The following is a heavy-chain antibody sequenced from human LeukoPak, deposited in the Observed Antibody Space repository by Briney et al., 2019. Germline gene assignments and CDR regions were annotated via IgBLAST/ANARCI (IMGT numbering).Heavy chain of an antibody. V-gene: IGHV1-2*02. J-gene: IGHJ5*02. CDR3: ASYASGYNWLKV. Sequence: ASVKVSCKSSGHTFTNYDLHWVRQAPGQGLEWLGWIHPNTGATNYAQKFQGRVTVTRDTSISTTYVELSRLTSADTAVYYCASYASGYNWLKVWGQGTLVTVSS. CDR1: GHTFTNYD. D-gene: IGHD2-2*01. CDR2: IHPNTGAT.